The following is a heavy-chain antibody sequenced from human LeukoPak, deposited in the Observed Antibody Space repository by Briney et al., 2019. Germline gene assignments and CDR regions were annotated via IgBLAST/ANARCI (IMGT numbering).Heavy chain of an antibody. Sequence: GGSLRLSCAASGFTFNSYGMSWVRQAPGKGLEWVSASSGGGGGTYYADSVKGRFTISRDNSKNTLYLQMNSLRAEDTAVYYCAKAVVGVAAIAHWGQGTLVTVSS. V-gene: IGHV3-23*01. J-gene: IGHJ4*02. CDR3: AKAVVGVAAIAH. CDR1: GFTFNSYG. D-gene: IGHD2-15*01. CDR2: SSGGGGGT.